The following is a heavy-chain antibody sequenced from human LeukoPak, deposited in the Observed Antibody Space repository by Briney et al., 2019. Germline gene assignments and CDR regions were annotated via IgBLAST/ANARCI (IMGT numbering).Heavy chain of an antibody. J-gene: IGHJ5*02. CDR1: GYTFTGYY. Sequence: GASVKVSCKASGYTFTGYYMHWVRQAPGQGLEWMGWINPNSGGTNYAQKFQGRVTMTRDTSISTAYMELSRLRSDDTAVYYCARDLDWKTAGWFDPWGQGTLVTVSS. V-gene: IGHV1-2*02. CDR2: INPNSGGT. CDR3: ARDLDWKTAGWFDP. D-gene: IGHD1-1*01.